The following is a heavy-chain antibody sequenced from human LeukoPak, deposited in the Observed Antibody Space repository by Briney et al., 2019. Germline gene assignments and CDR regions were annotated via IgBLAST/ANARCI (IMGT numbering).Heavy chain of an antibody. Sequence: SDTLSLTCTVSGGSMITGGYYWSWIRQPPGKGQEWIGYIYHSGSTYYNPSLKSRVTISVDRSKNQFSLKLTSVTAADTAIYYCARDGYRTVGDYWGQGTLVTVSS. CDR1: GGSMITGGYY. CDR3: ARDGYRTVGDY. V-gene: IGHV4-30-2*01. CDR2: IYHSGST. J-gene: IGHJ4*02. D-gene: IGHD5-18*01.